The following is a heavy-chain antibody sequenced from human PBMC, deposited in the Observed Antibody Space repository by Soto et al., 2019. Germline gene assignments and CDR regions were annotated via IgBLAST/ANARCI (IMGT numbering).Heavy chain of an antibody. J-gene: IGHJ4*02. CDR2: ISIHXHKK. Sequence: GGSLSLSCVASGFTFTRYGRHWICQPPGKRQKLVGVISIHXHKKYYAGSVQGRFSISRDKSRNTMYLQMKSLRADDTAVYYCARGRDYLGRDFDVRAPGPLVTVSS. V-gene: IGHV3-30-3*01. D-gene: IGHD3-16*01. CDR3: ARGRDYLGRDFDV. CDR1: GFTFTRYG.